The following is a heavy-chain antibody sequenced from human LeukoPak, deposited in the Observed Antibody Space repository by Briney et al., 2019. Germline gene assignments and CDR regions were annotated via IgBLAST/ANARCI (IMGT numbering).Heavy chain of an antibody. CDR1: GFSFSSYG. J-gene: IGHJ6*02. CDR2: ISHDGQFK. CDR3: AKGPIPIHYYYGMDV. Sequence: GGSLRLSCAASGFSFSSYGLPWVRQAPGKGLEWVAVISHDGQFKYYADSVRGRFTVSRGNSNNTLYLQMTGLRPEDTAVYYCAKGPIPIHYYYGMDVWGQGTTVAVSS. V-gene: IGHV3-30*18.